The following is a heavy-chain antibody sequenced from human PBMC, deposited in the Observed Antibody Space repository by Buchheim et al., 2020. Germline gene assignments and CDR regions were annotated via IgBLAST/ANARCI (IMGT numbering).Heavy chain of an antibody. V-gene: IGHV3-74*01. D-gene: IGHD3-10*01. CDR1: GFTFSRNW. CDR2: IDADGTRT. CDR3: TTGTGGSGSPLGAF. J-gene: IGHJ4*02. Sequence: EVQLVESGGGLVQPGGSLRLPCEVSGFTFSRNWMHWVRQAPGKGLVWVSRIDADGTRTTYADSVRGRFIISRDHAKNTGYLQMNSLRAEDTAVYYCTTGTGGSGSPLGAFWGQGTL.